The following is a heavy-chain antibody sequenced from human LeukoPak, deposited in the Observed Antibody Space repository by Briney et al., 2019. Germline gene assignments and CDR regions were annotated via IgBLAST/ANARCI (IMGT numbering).Heavy chain of an antibody. CDR1: GYTFTSYY. CDR3: ARAHCSSTSCWNDAFDI. J-gene: IGHJ3*02. CDR2: INPSGGST. V-gene: IGHV1-46*01. Sequence: ASVTVSCKASGYTFTSYYMHWVRQAPGQGLEWMGIINPSGGSTSYAQKFQGRVTMTRDTSTSTVYMELSSLRSEDTAVYYCARAHCSSTSCWNDAFDIWGQGTMVTVSS. D-gene: IGHD2-2*01.